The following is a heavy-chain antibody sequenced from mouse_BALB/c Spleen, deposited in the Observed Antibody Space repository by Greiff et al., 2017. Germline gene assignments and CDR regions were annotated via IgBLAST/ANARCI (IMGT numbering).Heavy chain of an antibody. CDR1: GFTFSDYY. D-gene: IGHD2-2*01. CDR2: ISDGGSYT. V-gene: IGHV5-4*02. J-gene: IGHJ3*01. CDR3: ARGGLYYGYVWFAY. Sequence: EVQGVESGGGLVKPGGSLKLSCAASGFTFSDYYMYWVRQTPEKRLEWVATISDGGSYTYYPDSVKGRFTISRDNAKNNLYLQMSSLKSEDTAMYYCARGGLYYGYVWFAYWGQGTLVTVSA.